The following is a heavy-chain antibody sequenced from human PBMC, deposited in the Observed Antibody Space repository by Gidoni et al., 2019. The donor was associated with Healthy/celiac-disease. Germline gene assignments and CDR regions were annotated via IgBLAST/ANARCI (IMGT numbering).Heavy chain of an antibody. CDR2: IKQDGSEK. CDR1: GFTFSSYW. J-gene: IGHJ3*02. D-gene: IGHD3-22*01. CDR3: ARLRTYYYDSSGYMHDAFDI. V-gene: IGHV3-7*01. Sequence: EVQLVESGGGLVQPGGSLRLSCAASGFTFSSYWLSWVRQAPGKGLGWVANIKQDGSEKYYVDSVKGRFTISRDNAKNSLYLQMNSLRAEDTAVYYCARLRTYYYDSSGYMHDAFDIWGQGTMVTVSS.